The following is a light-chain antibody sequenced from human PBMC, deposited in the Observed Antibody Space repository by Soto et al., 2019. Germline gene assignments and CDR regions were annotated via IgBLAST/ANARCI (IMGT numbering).Light chain of an antibody. CDR2: RTS. Sequence: EIVLKQSPGTLSLSTGQGATHSCRASQSLSSIYLAWYQQKPGQAPRLLIYRTSSRATGIPDRFSGSESETDFTPTISRLEPDDSAVYYCQQYNNWPRTFGQGTKVDIK. V-gene: IGKV3-20*01. J-gene: IGKJ1*01. CDR3: QQYNNWPRT. CDR1: QSLSSIY.